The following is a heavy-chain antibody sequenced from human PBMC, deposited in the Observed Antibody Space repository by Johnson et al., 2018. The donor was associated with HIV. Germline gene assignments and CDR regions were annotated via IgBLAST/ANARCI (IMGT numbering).Heavy chain of an antibody. J-gene: IGHJ3*02. CDR3: ATGGSSWFPDAFEI. CDR2: ISWNSGSI. D-gene: IGHD6-13*01. V-gene: IGHV3-9*01. CDR1: GFTFDDYA. Sequence: VQLVESGGGLVQPGRSLRLSCAASGFTFDDYAMHWVRQAPGKGLEWVSGISWNSGSIGYADSVKGRFTISRDNAKNSMYLQMNSLRAEDTALYYCATGGSSWFPDAFEIGGQGTMVTVSS.